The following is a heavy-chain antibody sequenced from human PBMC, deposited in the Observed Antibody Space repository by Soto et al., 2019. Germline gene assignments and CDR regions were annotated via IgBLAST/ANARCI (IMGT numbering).Heavy chain of an antibody. CDR1: GGTFSNYA. J-gene: IGHJ5*02. D-gene: IGHD2-15*01. Sequence: ASVKVSCKASGGTFSNYAITWVRQAPGQGLEWLGRIIPIFGTTDYAQKFQGRVTITADESTTTAYMELSSLRSDDTAVFYCAKDGGREGYFGNLFDLWGQGTLVIGSS. V-gene: IGHV1-69*13. CDR3: AKDGGREGYFGNLFDL. CDR2: IIPIFGTT.